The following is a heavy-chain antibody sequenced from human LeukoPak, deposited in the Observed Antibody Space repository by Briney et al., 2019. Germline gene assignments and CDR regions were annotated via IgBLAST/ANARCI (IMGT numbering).Heavy chain of an antibody. CDR1: GGSISSGGYY. CDR2: IYHSGST. D-gene: IGHD3-22*01. V-gene: IGHV4-30-2*02. Sequence: SETLSLTCTVSGGSISSGGYYWSWIRQPPGKGLEWIGYIYHSGSTYYNPSLKSRVTISVDTSKNQFSLKLSSVTAADTAVYYCASHYYDSSGYYRYWGQGTLVTVSS. CDR3: ASHYYDSSGYYRY. J-gene: IGHJ4*02.